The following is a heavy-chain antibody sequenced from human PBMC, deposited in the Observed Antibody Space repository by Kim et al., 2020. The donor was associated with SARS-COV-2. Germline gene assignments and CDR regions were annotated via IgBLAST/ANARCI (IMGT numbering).Heavy chain of an antibody. CDR2: IYYSGST. Sequence: SETLSLTCIVSGGSICSGGYYWSWIRQHPGKGLEWIGYIYYSGSTYYNPSLKSRVTISVDTSKNQFSLKLSSVTAADTAVYYCARGPVRSVIVVVPAARGIDYWGQGTLVTVSS. J-gene: IGHJ4*02. V-gene: IGHV4-31*03. D-gene: IGHD2-2*01. CDR1: GGSICSGGYY. CDR3: ARGPVRSVIVVVPAARGIDY.